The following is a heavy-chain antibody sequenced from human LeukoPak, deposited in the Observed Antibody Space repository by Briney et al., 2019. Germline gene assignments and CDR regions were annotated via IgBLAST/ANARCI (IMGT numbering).Heavy chain of an antibody. J-gene: IGHJ4*02. Sequence: GGSLRLSCAASGFTFSSYEMNWVRQAPGKGLEWVSYISSSGSTIYYADSVKGRFTISRDNAKNSLYLQMNSLRAEDTAVYYCARDYERRGSSSVDYRGQGTLVTVSS. CDR3: ARDYERRGSSSVDY. V-gene: IGHV3-48*03. D-gene: IGHD6-13*01. CDR1: GFTFSSYE. CDR2: ISSSGSTI.